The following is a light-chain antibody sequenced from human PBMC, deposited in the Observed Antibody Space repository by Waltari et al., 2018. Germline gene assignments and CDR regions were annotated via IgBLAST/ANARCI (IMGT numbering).Light chain of an antibody. V-gene: IGKV3-20*01. J-gene: IGKJ1*01. Sequence: EIVLTQSPGTLSLSPGERATLSWRARQSVSRTLAGYQQKPGQAPKLLIYGASIRATGIPDRFTGSGSGTDFSLTISSLEPEDFAIYFCQHYVRLPATFGQGTKVEIK. CDR1: QSVSRT. CDR2: GAS. CDR3: QHYVRLPAT.